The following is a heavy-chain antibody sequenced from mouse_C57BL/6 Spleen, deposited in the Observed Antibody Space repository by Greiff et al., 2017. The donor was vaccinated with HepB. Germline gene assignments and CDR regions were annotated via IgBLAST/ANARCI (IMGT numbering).Heavy chain of an antibody. CDR1: GYTFTSYW. V-gene: IGHV1-50*01. D-gene: IGHD1-1*02. Sequence: QVQLQQPGAELVKPGASVKLSCKASGYTFTSYWMQWVKQRPGQGLEWIGEIYPSDCDTNYNQKFKGKATLTVDTSSSTAYMQLSSLTSEDSAVYYCARSERGWNVFAYWGQGTLVTVSA. CDR2: IYPSDCDT. CDR3: ARSERGWNVFAY. J-gene: IGHJ3*01.